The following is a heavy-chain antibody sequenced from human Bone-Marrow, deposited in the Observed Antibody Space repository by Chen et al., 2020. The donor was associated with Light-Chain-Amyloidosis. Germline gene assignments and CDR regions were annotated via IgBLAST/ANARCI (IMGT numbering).Heavy chain of an antibody. D-gene: IGHD3-22*01. CDR2: INTDGSTT. Sequence: EVQLVESGGGLVQPGGCLRLSCAASGFSFSSYWMHWVRQAPGKGLVWVSRINTDGSTTTYADSGGGRFTISRDNAKNTLFLQMSSLRAEDTAIYYCVYDSHREAAFDIGGQGTMVNVSS. CDR3: VYDSHREAAFDI. CDR1: GFSFSSYW. J-gene: IGHJ3*02. V-gene: IGHV3-74*02.